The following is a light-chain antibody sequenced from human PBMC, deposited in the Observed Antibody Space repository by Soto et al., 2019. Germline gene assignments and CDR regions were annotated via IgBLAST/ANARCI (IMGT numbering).Light chain of an antibody. CDR3: QQYNSYPWT. CDR2: DDS. J-gene: IGKJ1*01. CDR1: QNIYGW. V-gene: IGKV1-5*01. Sequence: DIQMTQSPSTLSASVGDRVTITCRATQNIYGWLAWYQQKSGKAPKLLIYDDSSLESGVPSRFSGSGFGTEFTVTSSSQQPDDFATYYCQQYNSYPWTFGQGTKVEVK.